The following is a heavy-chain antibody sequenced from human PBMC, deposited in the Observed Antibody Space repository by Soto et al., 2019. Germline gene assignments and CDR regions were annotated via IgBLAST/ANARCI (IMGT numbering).Heavy chain of an antibody. Sequence: QVQLVQSGAEVKKPGSSVKVSCKASGGTFSNYAVSWVRQAPGQGLDWMGGIIPMFGTANYAQKFQGRVTITADESTSTADRYLSSQRSEDTAVYYCAGNRSPANPRWFGEYYSMDVWGQGTTVTVSS. D-gene: IGHD3-10*01. J-gene: IGHJ6*02. V-gene: IGHV1-69*12. CDR3: AGNRSPANPRWFGEYYSMDV. CDR2: IIPMFGTA. CDR1: GGTFSNYA.